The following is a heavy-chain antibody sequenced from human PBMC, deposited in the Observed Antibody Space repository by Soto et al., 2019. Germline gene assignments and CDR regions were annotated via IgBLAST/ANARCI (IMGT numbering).Heavy chain of an antibody. D-gene: IGHD5-12*01. J-gene: IGHJ4*02. CDR3: ARDSSGYDYFDY. CDR2: IWYDGSNK. V-gene: IGHV3-33*01. Sequence: GGSLRLSCAASGFTFSSYGMHWVRQAPGKGLEWVAVIWYDGSNKYYADSVKGRFTISRDNSKNTLYLQMNSLRAEYTAVYYCARDSSGYDYFDYWGQGTLVTVSS. CDR1: GFTFSSYG.